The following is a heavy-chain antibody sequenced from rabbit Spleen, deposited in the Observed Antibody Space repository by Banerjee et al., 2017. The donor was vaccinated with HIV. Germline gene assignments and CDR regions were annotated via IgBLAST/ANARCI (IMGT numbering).Heavy chain of an antibody. V-gene: IGHV1S40*01. CDR1: GFSFSSDA. Sequence: QSLEESGGDLVKPGASLTLTCTVSGFSFSSDAIYWVRQAPGKGLEWIACINTATAKAVYANWAKGRFTISTTSSTTVTLQMTSLTVADTATYFCARDGAGGSYFALWGPGTLVTVS. CDR3: ARDGAGGSYFAL. D-gene: IGHD8-1*01. J-gene: IGHJ4*01. CDR2: INTATAKA.